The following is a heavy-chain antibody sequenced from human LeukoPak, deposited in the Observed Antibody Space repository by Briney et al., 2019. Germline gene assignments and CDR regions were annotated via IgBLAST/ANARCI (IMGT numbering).Heavy chain of an antibody. V-gene: IGHV1-2*02. Sequence: ASVKVSCKASGYTFTGYYMHWVRQAPGQGLEWMGWINPNSGGTNYAQKFQGRVTMTRDTSISTAYMELSRLRSDDTAVYYCAIVGATTEGPFDYWGQGTLVTVYS. CDR3: AIVGATTEGPFDY. CDR1: GYTFTGYY. J-gene: IGHJ4*02. D-gene: IGHD1-26*01. CDR2: INPNSGGT.